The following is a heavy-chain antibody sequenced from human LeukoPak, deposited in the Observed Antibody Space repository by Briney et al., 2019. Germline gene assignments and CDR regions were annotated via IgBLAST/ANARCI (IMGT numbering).Heavy chain of an antibody. CDR3: AQGHDYGDYLNWFDP. CDR1: GGSFSDYC. V-gene: IGHV4-34*01. D-gene: IGHD4-17*01. Sequence: SQTLSLTCAVYGGSFSDYCWSWIRQPPGNGLEWNGEIKHNGSTNSNPSLKSQATISVDSSKNQLSLKLSSVTAADAGVYYCAQGHDYGDYLNWFDPGGQGTLVTVS. J-gene: IGHJ5*02. CDR2: IKHNGST.